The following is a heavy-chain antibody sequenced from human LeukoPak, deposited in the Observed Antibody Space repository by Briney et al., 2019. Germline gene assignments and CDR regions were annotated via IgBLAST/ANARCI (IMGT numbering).Heavy chain of an antibody. CDR1: GGSISSGGYY. J-gene: IGHJ4*02. V-gene: IGHV4-61*08. Sequence: SETLSLTCTVSGGSISSGGYYWSWIRQPPGKGLEWIGYIYYSGSTNYNPSLKSRVTISVDTSKNQFSLKLSSVTAADTAVYYCARASYSSSWYAVDYWGQGTLVTVSS. CDR3: ARASYSSSWYAVDY. CDR2: IYYSGST. D-gene: IGHD6-13*01.